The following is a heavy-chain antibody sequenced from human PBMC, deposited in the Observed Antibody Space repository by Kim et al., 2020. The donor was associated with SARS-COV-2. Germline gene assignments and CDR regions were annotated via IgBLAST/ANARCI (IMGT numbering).Heavy chain of an antibody. CDR3: ARTSALDY. Sequence: DGSDEYYADSVKGRFTISRDTSKNTLFLQLNSLRSEDTAVYYCARTSALDYWGQGTLVTVSS. V-gene: IGHV3-30*03. J-gene: IGHJ4*02. CDR2: DGSDE. D-gene: IGHD3-10*01.